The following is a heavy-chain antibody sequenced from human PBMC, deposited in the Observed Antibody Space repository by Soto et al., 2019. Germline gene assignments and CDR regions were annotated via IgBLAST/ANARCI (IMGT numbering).Heavy chain of an antibody. CDR1: GGSISSYY. Sequence: SETLSLTCTVSGGSISSYYWSWIRQPPGKGLEWIGYIYYSGSTNYNPSLKSRVTISVDTSKNQFSLKLSSVTAADTAVYYCAKVGSSGITKAFFDYWGQGTLVTVSS. V-gene: IGHV4-59*01. D-gene: IGHD3-22*01. CDR3: AKVGSSGITKAFFDY. J-gene: IGHJ4*02. CDR2: IYYSGST.